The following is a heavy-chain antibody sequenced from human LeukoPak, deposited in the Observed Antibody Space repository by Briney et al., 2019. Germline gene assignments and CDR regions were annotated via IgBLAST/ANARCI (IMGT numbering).Heavy chain of an antibody. CDR1: GGSISSYY. CDR3: ARGGYLPWFDP. J-gene: IGHJ5*02. V-gene: IGHV4-59*01. D-gene: IGHD2-2*01. Sequence: SETLSLTCTVSGGSISSYYWSWIRQPPGKGLEWIGYIYYSGSTNYNPSLKSRVTISVDTSKNQFSLKLSSVTAADTAVYYCARGGYLPWFDPWGQGTLVAVSS. CDR2: IYYSGST.